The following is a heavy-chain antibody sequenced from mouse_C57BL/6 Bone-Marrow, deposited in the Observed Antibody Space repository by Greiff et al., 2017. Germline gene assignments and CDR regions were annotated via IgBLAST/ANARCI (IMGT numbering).Heavy chain of an antibody. CDR2: ILPGSGST. J-gene: IGHJ3*01. D-gene: IGHD1-1*01. CDR3: VRYGSSPSWFAY. CDR1: GYTFTGYW. Sequence: QVQLQQSGAELMKPGASVKLSCKATGYTFTGYWIEWVKQRPGHGLEWIGEILPGSGSTNYNEKFKGKATFTADTSDNTAYMQLISLTTEDSAIYCFVRYGSSPSWFAYWGQGTLVTVSA. V-gene: IGHV1-9*01.